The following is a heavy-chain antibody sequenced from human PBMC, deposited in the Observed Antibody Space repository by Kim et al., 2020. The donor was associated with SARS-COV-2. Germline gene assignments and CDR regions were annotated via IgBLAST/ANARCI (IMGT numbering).Heavy chain of an antibody. Sequence: ASVKVSCKASGYTFTSYGISWVRQAPGQGLEWMGWISVYNGNTNYAQKLLGRVTMTTDTSTSTAYMVLRSLRSDDTAVYYCARDSALRDIVVVPAAIRASDAFDIWGQGTMVTVSS. CDR3: ARDSALRDIVVVPAAIRASDAFDI. D-gene: IGHD2-2*02. CDR2: ISVYNGNT. J-gene: IGHJ3*02. CDR1: GYTFTSYG. V-gene: IGHV1-18*04.